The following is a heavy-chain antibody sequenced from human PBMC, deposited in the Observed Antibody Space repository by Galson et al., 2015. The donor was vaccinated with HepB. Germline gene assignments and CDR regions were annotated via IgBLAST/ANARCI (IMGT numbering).Heavy chain of an antibody. D-gene: IGHD3-10*01. CDR2: ISAYNGNT. CDR3: AREWSSGPSAINYYYYYGMDV. J-gene: IGHJ6*02. Sequence: SVKVSCKASGYTFTSYGISWVRQAPGQGLEWMGWISAYNGNTNYAQKLQGRVTMTTDTSTSTAYMELRSLRSDDTAVYYCAREWSSGPSAINYYYYYGMDVWGQGTTVTVSS. CDR1: GYTFTSYG. V-gene: IGHV1-18*01.